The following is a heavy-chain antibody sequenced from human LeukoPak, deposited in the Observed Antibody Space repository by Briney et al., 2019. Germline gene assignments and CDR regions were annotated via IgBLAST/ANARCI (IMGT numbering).Heavy chain of an antibody. CDR1: GGSFSGYY. D-gene: IGHD3-3*01. J-gene: IGHJ4*02. V-gene: IGHV4-59*10. CDR2: IYTSGST. CDR3: ASGDFWSGYRY. Sequence: SETLSLTCAVYGGSFSGYYWSWIRQPAGKGLEWIGRIYTSGSTNYNPSLKSRVTMSVDTSKNQFSLKLSSVTAADTAVYYCASGDFWSGYRYWGQGTLVTVSS.